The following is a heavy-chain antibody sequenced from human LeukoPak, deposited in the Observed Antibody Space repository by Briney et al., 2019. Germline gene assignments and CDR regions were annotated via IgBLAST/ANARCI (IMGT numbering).Heavy chain of an antibody. CDR1: GGSISSYY. V-gene: IGHV4-59*01. D-gene: IGHD3-9*01. CDR2: IYYSGST. CDR3: ARDLGILTGYAGGWFDP. J-gene: IGHJ5*02. Sequence: PSETLSLTCTVSGGSISSYYWSWIRQPPGKGLEWIGYIYYSGSTNYNPSLKSRVTISVDTSKNQFSLKLSSVTAADTAVYYCARDLGILTGYAGGWFDPWGQGTLVTVSS.